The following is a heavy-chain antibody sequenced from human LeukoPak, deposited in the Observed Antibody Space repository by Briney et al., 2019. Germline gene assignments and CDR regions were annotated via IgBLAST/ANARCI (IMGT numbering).Heavy chain of an antibody. J-gene: IGHJ3*02. CDR2: IYHSGST. D-gene: IGHD6-19*01. CDR1: GGSISSYY. Sequence: PSETLSLTCTVSGGSISSYYWSWIRQPPGKGLEWIGYIYHSGSTYYNPSLKSRVTISVDRSKNQFSLKLSSVTAADTAVYYCARGFTSDSSGGRSEAFDIWGQGTMVTVSS. CDR3: ARGFTSDSSGGRSEAFDI. V-gene: IGHV4-59*12.